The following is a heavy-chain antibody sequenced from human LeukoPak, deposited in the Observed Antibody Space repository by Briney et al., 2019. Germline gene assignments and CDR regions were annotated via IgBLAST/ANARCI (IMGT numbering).Heavy chain of an antibody. D-gene: IGHD2-2*01. CDR1: GFTFSSYA. Sequence: GGSLRLSCAASGFTFSSYAMHWVRQAPGKGLEWVAVISYDGSNKYYADSVKGRFTISRDNSKNTLYLQMNSLRAEDTAVYYCASQPSRAPIWGQGTMVTVSS. CDR3: ASQPSRAPI. J-gene: IGHJ3*02. CDR2: ISYDGSNK. V-gene: IGHV3-30-3*01.